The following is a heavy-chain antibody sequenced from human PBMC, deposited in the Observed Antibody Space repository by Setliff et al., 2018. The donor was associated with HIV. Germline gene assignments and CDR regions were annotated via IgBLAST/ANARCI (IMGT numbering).Heavy chain of an antibody. J-gene: IGHJ3*01. CDR1: GFLVTGYN. V-gene: IGHV1-2*06. Sequence: EASVKVSSKALGFLVTGYNVHWVRQAPGHGPEWLGRINPNNGGTNYAQKFQGRVTMSLDTSTSTVYLELKALTSDDTAVYYCVRPRVFDSFDVWGPGTMVTVSS. CDR3: VRPRVFDSFDV. CDR2: INPNNGGT.